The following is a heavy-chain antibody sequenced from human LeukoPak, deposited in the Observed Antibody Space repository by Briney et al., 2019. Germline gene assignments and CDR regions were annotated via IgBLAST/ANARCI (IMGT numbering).Heavy chain of an antibody. CDR2: IYYSGST. D-gene: IGHD6-19*01. J-gene: IGHJ4*02. Sequence: PSETLSLTCTVSGGSISSYYWSWIRQPPGKGLEWIGYIYYSGSTNYNPSLKSRVTILVDPSKNQSSLRLSSVTAADTAVYYCARHGSGWAHFDYWGQGTLVTVSS. CDR3: ARHGSGWAHFDY. V-gene: IGHV4-59*08. CDR1: GGSISSYY.